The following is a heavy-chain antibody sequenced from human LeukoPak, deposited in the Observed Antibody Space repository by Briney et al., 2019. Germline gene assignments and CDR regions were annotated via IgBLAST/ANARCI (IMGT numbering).Heavy chain of an antibody. V-gene: IGHV4-4*07. CDR3: AREGLYYDILPGYGPRGYMDV. CDR1: GGSISSYY. Sequence: TPSETLSLTCTVSGGSISSYYWSWIGQPAGKGLEWIGRIYTSGSTNYNPSLKSRVTMSVDTSKNQFSLKLSSVTAADTAVYYCAREGLYYDILPGYGPRGYMDVWAKGPRSPSP. J-gene: IGHJ6*03. D-gene: IGHD3-9*01. CDR2: IYTSGST.